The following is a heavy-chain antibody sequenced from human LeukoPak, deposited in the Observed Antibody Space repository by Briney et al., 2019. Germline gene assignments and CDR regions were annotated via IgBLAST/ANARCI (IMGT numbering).Heavy chain of an antibody. CDR3: ARVIAAAGTPLFDY. CDR2: IYYSGST. D-gene: IGHD6-13*01. V-gene: IGHV4-59*01. Sequence: SETLSLTCTVSGGSISSYYWSWIRQPPGKGLEWIGYIYYSGSTNYNPSLKSRVTISVDTSKNQFSLKLSSVTAADTAVYYCARVIAAAGTPLFDYWGQGTLVTVSS. CDR1: GGSISSYY. J-gene: IGHJ4*02.